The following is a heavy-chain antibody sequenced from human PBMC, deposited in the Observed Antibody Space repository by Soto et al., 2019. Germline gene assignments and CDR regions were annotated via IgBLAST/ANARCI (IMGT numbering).Heavy chain of an antibody. D-gene: IGHD2-21*02. CDR1: GFSFSDFG. CDR3: AKETRSRAVTATRVNGMDV. V-gene: IGHV3-30*18. J-gene: IGHJ6*02. Sequence: GGSLRLSCAPSGFSFSDFGMHWVRQAPGKGLEWVAAISHDGSNQYYGDSVKGRFSISRDHSNNRLYLQMNNLKVEDSAIYFCAKETRSRAVTATRVNGMDVWGQGTTVTVSS. CDR2: ISHDGSNQ.